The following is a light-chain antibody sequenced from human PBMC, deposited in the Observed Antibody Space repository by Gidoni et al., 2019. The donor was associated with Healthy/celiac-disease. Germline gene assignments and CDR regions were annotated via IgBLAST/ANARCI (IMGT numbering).Light chain of an antibody. CDR3: QQYDNLLT. CDR1: QDISNY. V-gene: IGKV1-33*01. J-gene: IGKJ4*01. Sequence: DMQMPQSPSSLSASVGDRVTITCQASQDISNYLNWYQQKPGKAPKLLIYDPSNLETGVPSRFSGSGSGTDFTFTISSLHPEDIATYYCQQYDNLLTFGGGTKVEIK. CDR2: DPS.